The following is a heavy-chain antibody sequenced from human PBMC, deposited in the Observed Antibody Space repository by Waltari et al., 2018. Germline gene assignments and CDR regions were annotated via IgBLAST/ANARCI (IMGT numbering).Heavy chain of an antibody. CDR1: GFTFSTYA. Sequence: QVQVVESGGGVVQPGTSLRLSCAASGFTFSTYAMHWVRQAPGKGLEWVAVIEGRTIFYTDSVKGRFTISRDDSTNTLYLQMDSLRGDDTAVYYCAGDIRRGVPDYLDFWGQGTLVTVSS. CDR2: IEGRTI. V-gene: IGHV3-30*04. J-gene: IGHJ4*02. CDR3: AGDIRRGVPDYLDF. D-gene: IGHD6-6*01.